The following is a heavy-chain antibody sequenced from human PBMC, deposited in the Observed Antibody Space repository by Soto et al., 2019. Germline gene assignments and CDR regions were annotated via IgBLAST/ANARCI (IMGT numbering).Heavy chain of an antibody. Sequence: SSETLSPTCNVSGGSISTSRSHLAWIRQPPGKGLEWLANIFYSGSTYYNPSLASRVTVSVDTSKNEFSLKLRSVTAADTAVYYCARQPTTGDTDLWFDPWGQGTLVTVSS. CDR2: IFYSGST. CDR3: ARQPTTGDTDLWFDP. J-gene: IGHJ5*02. D-gene: IGHD2-21*01. V-gene: IGHV4-39*01. CDR1: GGSISTSRSH.